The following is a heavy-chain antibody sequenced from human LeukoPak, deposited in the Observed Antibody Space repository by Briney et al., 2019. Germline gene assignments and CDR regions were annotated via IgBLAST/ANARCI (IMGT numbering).Heavy chain of an antibody. CDR3: ARDLPAAMSGNPNWFDP. Sequence: SETLSITCTVSGGSFSSGSYYWSWIRQPPGKGLEWIGEINHSGSTNYNPSLKSRVTISVDTSKNQFSLKLSSVTAADTAVYYCARDLPAAMSGNPNWFDPWGQGTLVTVSS. CDR1: GGSFSSGSYY. J-gene: IGHJ5*02. D-gene: IGHD2-2*01. CDR2: INHSGST. V-gene: IGHV4-39*01.